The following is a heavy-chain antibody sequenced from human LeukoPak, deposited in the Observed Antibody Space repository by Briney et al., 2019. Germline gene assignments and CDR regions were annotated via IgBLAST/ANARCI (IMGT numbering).Heavy chain of an antibody. CDR1: SGSFSGYY. Sequence: SETLSLTCAVYSGSFSGYYWSWIRQPPGKGLEWIGEINHSGSTNYNPSLKSRVTISVDTSKNQFSLKLSSVTAADTAVYYCARGGLLWFGELARYNWFDPWGQGTLVTVSS. CDR3: ARGGLLWFGELARYNWFDP. D-gene: IGHD3-10*01. V-gene: IGHV4-34*01. J-gene: IGHJ5*02. CDR2: INHSGST.